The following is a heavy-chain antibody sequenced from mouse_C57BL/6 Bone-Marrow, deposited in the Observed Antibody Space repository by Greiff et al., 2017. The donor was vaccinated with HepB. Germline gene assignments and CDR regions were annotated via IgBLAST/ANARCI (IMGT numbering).Heavy chain of an antibody. J-gene: IGHJ3*01. CDR2: ISSGSSTI. V-gene: IGHV5-17*01. D-gene: IGHD1-1*01. Sequence: EVKLVESGGGLVKPGGSLKLSCAASGFTFSDYGMHWVRQAPEKGLEWVAYISSGSSTIHYADTVKGRFTISRDNAKKTLFLQMTSLRSEDTAMYYWATHYYGSSSGFAYWGQGTLVTVSA. CDR1: GFTFSDYG. CDR3: ATHYYGSSSGFAY.